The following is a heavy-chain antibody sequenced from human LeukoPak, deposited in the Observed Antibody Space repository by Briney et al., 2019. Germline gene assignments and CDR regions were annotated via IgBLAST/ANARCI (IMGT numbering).Heavy chain of an antibody. Sequence: SETLSLTCTVSGYSISSGYYWGWIRQPPGKGLEWIGGIYHSGSTYYNPSLKSRVTISVDTSKNQFSLKLSSVTAADTAVYYCARLGGYCTNGVCPNWFDPWGQGTLVTVSS. CDR1: GYSISSGYY. CDR2: IYHSGST. V-gene: IGHV4-38-2*02. D-gene: IGHD2-8*01. CDR3: ARLGGYCTNGVCPNWFDP. J-gene: IGHJ5*02.